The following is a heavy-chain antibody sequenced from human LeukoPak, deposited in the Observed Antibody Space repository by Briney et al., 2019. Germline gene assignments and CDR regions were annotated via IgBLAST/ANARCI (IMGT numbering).Heavy chain of an antibody. J-gene: IGHJ4*02. Sequence: SETLSLTCAVYGGSFSGYYWSWIRQPPGKGLEWIGEINHSGSTNYNPSLKSRVTISVDTSKNQFSLKLSTVTAADTAVYYCARGRGYYDSSGYYYRPLFDYWGQGTLVTVSS. D-gene: IGHD3-22*01. CDR1: GGSFSGYY. CDR3: ARGRGYYDSSGYYYRPLFDY. CDR2: INHSGST. V-gene: IGHV4-34*01.